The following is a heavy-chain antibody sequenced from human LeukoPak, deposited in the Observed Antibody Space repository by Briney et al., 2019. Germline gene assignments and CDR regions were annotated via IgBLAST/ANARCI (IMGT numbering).Heavy chain of an antibody. V-gene: IGHV3-64*02. D-gene: IGHD6-19*01. CDR2: ISTDGSRI. CDR1: GFTFSNCA. J-gene: IGHJ4*02. Sequence: GGSLRLSCAAYGFTFSNCAMYWVRQAPGKGLEYVSVISTDGSRIYYADSVKGRFTISRDNSKNTLYLQMGSLRAEDMAVYYCTRGVAISTSGWYDTFDYWGQGALVTVSS. CDR3: TRGVAISTSGWYDTFDY.